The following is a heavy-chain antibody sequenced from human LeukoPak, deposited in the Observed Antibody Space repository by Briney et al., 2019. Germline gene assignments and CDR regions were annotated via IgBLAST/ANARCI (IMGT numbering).Heavy chain of an antibody. CDR3: ARLYSSGWYDFDY. D-gene: IGHD6-19*01. Sequence: PGGSLRLSCAASGFTFSSYEMNWVRQAPGKGVEWVSYISSSGSTIYYADSVKGRFTISRDNAKNSLYLQMNSLRAEDTAVYYCARLYSSGWYDFDYWGQGTLVTVSS. V-gene: IGHV3-48*03. CDR1: GFTFSSYE. CDR2: ISSSGSTI. J-gene: IGHJ4*02.